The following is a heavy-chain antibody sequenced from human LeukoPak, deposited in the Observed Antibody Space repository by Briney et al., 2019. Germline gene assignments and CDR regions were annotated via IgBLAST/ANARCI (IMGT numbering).Heavy chain of an antibody. V-gene: IGHV1-69*05. CDR3: ARGGDYRLDY. CDR2: IIPIFGTA. J-gene: IGHJ4*02. D-gene: IGHD2-21*02. Sequence: GASVKVYCKASGGTFSSYAISWVRQAPGQGLEWMGRIIPIFGTANYAQKFQGRVTITTDESTSTAYMELSSLRSEDTAVYYCARGGDYRLDYWGQGTLVTVSS. CDR1: GGTFSSYA.